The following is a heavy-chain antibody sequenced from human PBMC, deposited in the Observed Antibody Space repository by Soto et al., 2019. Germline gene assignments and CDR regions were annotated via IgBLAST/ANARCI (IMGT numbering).Heavy chain of an antibody. Sequence: ASVKVSCKASGYTFTSYGISWVRQAPGQGLEWMGWINSYNGNTNYAQKLQGRVTMTTDTSTSTAYMELRSLRSDDTAVYYSGSTNYNSSLKSRVTISVDTSKNQFSLKLSSVTAADTAVYYCARDHGGGGYSSSWYKSYYYYYGMDVWGQGTTVTVSS. J-gene: IGHJ6*02. CDR2: INSYNGNT. CDR3: GSTNYNSSLKSRVTISVDTSKNQFSLKLSSVTAADTAVYYCARDHGGGGYSSSWYKSYYYYYGMDV. D-gene: IGHD3-10*01. V-gene: IGHV1-18*01. CDR1: GYTFTSYG.